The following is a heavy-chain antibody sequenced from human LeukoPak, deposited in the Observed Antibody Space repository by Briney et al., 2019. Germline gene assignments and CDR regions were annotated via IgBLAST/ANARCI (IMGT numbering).Heavy chain of an antibody. CDR3: ARGPMYSGSYYESSWFDP. D-gene: IGHD1-26*01. Sequence: SETLSLTCTVSGGSISSYYWSWIRQPPGKGLEWIGYIYYSGSTNYNLSLKSRVTISVDTSKNQFSLKLSSVTAADTAVYYCARGPMYSGSYYESSWFDPWGQGTLVTVSS. J-gene: IGHJ5*02. CDR1: GGSISSYY. V-gene: IGHV4-59*08. CDR2: IYYSGST.